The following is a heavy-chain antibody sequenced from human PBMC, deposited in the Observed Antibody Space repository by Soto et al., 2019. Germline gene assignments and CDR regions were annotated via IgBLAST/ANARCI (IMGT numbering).Heavy chain of an antibody. D-gene: IGHD4-17*01. CDR2: ISGSVGTT. J-gene: IGHJ4*02. Sequence: GGSLRLSCAASGFSFSSYAMSWVRQAPGKGLEWVSIISGSVGTTYYADSVKGRFTISRDNSKNTLYLQMNNLRAEDTAVYYCAKDRPHPDFGDYSYYFDYWGQGTLVTVSS. CDR1: GFSFSSYA. CDR3: AKDRPHPDFGDYSYYFDY. V-gene: IGHV3-23*01.